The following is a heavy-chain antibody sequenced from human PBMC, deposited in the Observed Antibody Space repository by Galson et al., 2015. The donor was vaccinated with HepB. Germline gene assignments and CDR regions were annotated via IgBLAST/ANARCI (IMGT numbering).Heavy chain of an antibody. D-gene: IGHD3-10*01. J-gene: IGHJ6*02. Sequence: SVKVSCKASGFTFSSYAISWVRQAPGQGLEWVGGSSPICGTANYAQKFKGRVTITGDKSKSTAYMELSSLRSEDTAVYYCARDRGVMDVWGQGTTVTVSS. CDR3: ARDRGVMDV. V-gene: IGHV1-69*06. CDR2: SSPICGTA. CDR1: GFTFSSYA.